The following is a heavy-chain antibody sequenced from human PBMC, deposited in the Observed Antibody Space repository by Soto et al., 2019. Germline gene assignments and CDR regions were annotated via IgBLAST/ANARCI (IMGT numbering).Heavy chain of an antibody. D-gene: IGHD3-3*01. CDR2: IYSGGST. CDR1: GFTVSSNY. CDR3: ARDGGYYYYGMDV. J-gene: IGHJ6*02. Sequence: PEGSLRLSCAASGFTVSSNYMSWVRQAPGKGLEWVSVIYSGGSTYYADSVKGRFTISRDNSKNTLYLQMNSLRAEDTAVYYCARDGGYYYYGMDVWGQGTTVTVSS. V-gene: IGHV3-53*01.